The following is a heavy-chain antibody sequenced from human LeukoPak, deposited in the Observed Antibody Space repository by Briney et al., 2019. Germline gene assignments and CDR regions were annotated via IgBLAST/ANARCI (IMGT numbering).Heavy chain of an antibody. CDR2: ISGSGGST. V-gene: IGHV3-23*01. CDR3: AKAYSGSYYGLFDY. D-gene: IGHD1-26*01. CDR1: GFTFNNYA. J-gene: IGHJ4*02. Sequence: GGSLRLSCAASGFTFNNYAMSWVRQAPGKGLEWVSAISGSGGSTYFADSVKGRFTISRDNSKNTLYLQMNSLRAEDTAVYYCAKAYSGSYYGLFDYWAQGTLVTVSS.